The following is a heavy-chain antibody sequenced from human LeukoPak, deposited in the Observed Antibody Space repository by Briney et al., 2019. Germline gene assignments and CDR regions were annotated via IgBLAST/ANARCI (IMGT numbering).Heavy chain of an antibody. CDR1: GFTFSSYW. CDR3: ARDLITIFGVVDY. Sequence: GGSLRLSCAASGFTFSSYWMSWVRQAPGKGLEWVSVIYSGDSTYYADSVKGRFTISRDNSKNTLYLQMNSPRAEDTAVYYCARDLITIFGVVDYWGQGTLVTVSS. V-gene: IGHV3-66*02. J-gene: IGHJ4*02. D-gene: IGHD3-3*01. CDR2: IYSGDST.